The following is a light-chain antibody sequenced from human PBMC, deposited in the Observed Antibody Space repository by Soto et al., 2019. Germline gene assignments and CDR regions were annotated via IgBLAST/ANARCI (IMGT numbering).Light chain of an antibody. CDR3: HRYNRAPQK. Sequence: DIQMTQSPSSLSASVGDRVTITCRANQGISNFLAWYQQKPAQVHKLLMYAAFTMHSGGPSRVGGSRSGTDITLNIISLQPKDVATYYCHRYNRAPQKFGQGTKVDIK. CDR1: QGISNF. CDR2: AAF. J-gene: IGKJ1*01. V-gene: IGKV1-27*01.